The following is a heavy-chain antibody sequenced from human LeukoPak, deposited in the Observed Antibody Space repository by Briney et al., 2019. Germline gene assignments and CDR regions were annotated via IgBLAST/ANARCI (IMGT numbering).Heavy chain of an antibody. Sequence: KTGESLKISCKGSGYSFTSYWIGWVRQMPGKGLEWMGIIYPGDSDTRYSPSFQGQVTISADKSISTAYLQWSGLKASDTAMYYCARTAAGTYYYYGMDVWGQGTTVTVSS. CDR1: GYSFTSYW. CDR2: IYPGDSDT. CDR3: ARTAAGTYYYYGMDV. D-gene: IGHD6-19*01. V-gene: IGHV5-51*01. J-gene: IGHJ6*02.